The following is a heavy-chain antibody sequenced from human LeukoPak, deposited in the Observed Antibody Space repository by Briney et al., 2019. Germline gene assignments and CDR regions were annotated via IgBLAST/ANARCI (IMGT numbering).Heavy chain of an antibody. J-gene: IGHJ4*02. Sequence: GGSLRLSCAASGFTFSSHAMSWVRQAPGKGLEWVSAISGSGGSTYYADSVKGRFTISRDNSKNTLYLQMNSLRAEDTAVYYCATSSLLWFGELVDYWGQGTLVTVSS. CDR3: ATSSLLWFGELVDY. CDR1: GFTFSSHA. D-gene: IGHD3-10*01. V-gene: IGHV3-23*01. CDR2: ISGSGGST.